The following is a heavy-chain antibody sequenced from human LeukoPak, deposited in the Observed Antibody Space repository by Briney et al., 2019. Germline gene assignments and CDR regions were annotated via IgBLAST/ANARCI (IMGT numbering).Heavy chain of an antibody. D-gene: IGHD3-22*01. CDR2: ISAYNGKT. Sequence: ASVKVSRKASGYTFTSYGISWVRQAPGQGLEWMGWISAYNGKTNYAQKLQGRVTMTTDTSTSTAYMELRSLRSDDTAIYYCARDSHYYDRSGYPDYWGQGTLVTVSS. CDR3: ARDSHYYDRSGYPDY. J-gene: IGHJ4*02. CDR1: GYTFTSYG. V-gene: IGHV1-18*01.